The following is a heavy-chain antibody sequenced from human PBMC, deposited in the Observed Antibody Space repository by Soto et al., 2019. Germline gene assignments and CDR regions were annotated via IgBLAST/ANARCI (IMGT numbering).Heavy chain of an antibody. J-gene: IGHJ4*02. D-gene: IGHD6-6*01. V-gene: IGHV3-23*01. CDR3: ARRPLAGRQNDF. CDR1: GFTFSNYA. CDR2: ISGSGDNT. Sequence: GGSLRLSCAASGFTFSNYAMTWVRQAPGKGLEWVSTISGSGDNTYYADSVRGRFTISRDNSKSTLYLQMNSLRADDTAVYYCARRPLAGRQNDFWGQGTLVTVSS.